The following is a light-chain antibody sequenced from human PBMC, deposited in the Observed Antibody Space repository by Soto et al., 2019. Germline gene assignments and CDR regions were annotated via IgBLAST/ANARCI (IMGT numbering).Light chain of an antibody. CDR2: EVS. J-gene: IGLJ2*01. Sequence: QAALAQPASVSGSPGQSITISCTGTSSDVGSYNYVSWYQQHPGKAPKLMIYEVSDRPSGISYRFSGSKSGNTASLTISGLQAEDEADYYCSSYRTHDSLIFGGGTKVTVL. V-gene: IGLV2-14*01. CDR1: SSDVGSYNY. CDR3: SSYRTHDSLI.